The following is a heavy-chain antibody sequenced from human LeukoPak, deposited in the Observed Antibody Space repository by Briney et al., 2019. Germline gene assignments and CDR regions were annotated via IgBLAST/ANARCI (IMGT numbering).Heavy chain of an antibody. D-gene: IGHD3-22*01. CDR3: ARAPPPTYYYDSSGYARPGGDY. CDR1: GYTFTGYY. V-gene: IGHV1-2*02. CDR2: INPNCGGT. Sequence: ASVTVSCKASGYTFTGYYMHWVRQAPGHGLEWMGWINPNCGGTNYAQKFQGRVTMTRDTSISTAYMELSRLKSDDTAVYYCARAPPPTYYYDSSGYARPGGDYWGQGTLVTVSS. J-gene: IGHJ4*02.